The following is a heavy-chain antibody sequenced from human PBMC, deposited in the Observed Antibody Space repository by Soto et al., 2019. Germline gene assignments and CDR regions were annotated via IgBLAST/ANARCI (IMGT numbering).Heavy chain of an antibody. J-gene: IGHJ3*02. Sequence: QVQLVESGGDLVQPGRSLRLSCAGSGFSFSRFAIHWVRQAPGKGLEWVAVITYDGSNPYYADSVKGRFTFSSDNSRSTVYLHMNNLRSEVTAIYYCARLFGGYSGSHADEFDIWGQGTMGPVSS. D-gene: IGHD1-26*01. V-gene: IGHV3-30-3*01. CDR1: GFSFSRFA. CDR3: ARLFGGYSGSHADEFDI. CDR2: ITYDGSNP.